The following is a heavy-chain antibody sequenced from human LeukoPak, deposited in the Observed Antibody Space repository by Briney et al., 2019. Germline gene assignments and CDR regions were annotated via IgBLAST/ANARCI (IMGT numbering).Heavy chain of an antibody. CDR2: ISYDGSNK. D-gene: IGHD5-18*01. Sequence: PGRSLRLSCAASGFTFSSYGMHWVPQAPGKGLEWVAVISYDGSNKYYADSVNGRFTISRDNSKYTLYLQMNSLRAEDTAVYYCAKDRDTAMVSYFDYWGQGTLVTVSS. V-gene: IGHV3-30*18. CDR3: AKDRDTAMVSYFDY. CDR1: GFTFSSYG. J-gene: IGHJ4*02.